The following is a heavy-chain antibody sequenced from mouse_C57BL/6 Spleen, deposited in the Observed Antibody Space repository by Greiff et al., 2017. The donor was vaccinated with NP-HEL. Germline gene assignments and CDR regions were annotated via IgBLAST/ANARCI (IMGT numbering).Heavy chain of an antibody. D-gene: IGHD2-4*01. CDR3: ASGGLRRLYYAMDY. CDR1: GYTFTSYW. V-gene: IGHV1-52*01. CDR2: IDPSDSET. J-gene: IGHJ4*01. Sequence: QVQLKESGAELVRPGSSVKLSCKASGYTFTSYWMHWVKQRPIQGLEWIGNIDPSDSETHYNQKFKDKATLTVDKSSSTAYMQLSSLTSEDSAVYYCASGGLRRLYYAMDYWGQGTSVTVSS.